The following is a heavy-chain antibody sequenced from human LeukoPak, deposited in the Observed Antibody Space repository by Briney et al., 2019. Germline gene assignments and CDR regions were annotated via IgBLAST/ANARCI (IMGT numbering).Heavy chain of an antibody. V-gene: IGHV3-64D*06. J-gene: IGHJ4*02. Sequence: SGGSLRLSCSASGFTFSSYAMHWVRQAPGKGLEYVSAINSNGGSTYYADSVKGRFTISRDNSKNTLYLQMSSLRAEDTAVYYCVKFEQLAYYFDYWGQGTLVTVSS. CDR1: GFTFSSYA. CDR2: INSNGGST. D-gene: IGHD6-13*01. CDR3: VKFEQLAYYFDY.